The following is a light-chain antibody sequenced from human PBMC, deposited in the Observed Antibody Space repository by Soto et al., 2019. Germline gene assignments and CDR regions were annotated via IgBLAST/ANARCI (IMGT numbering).Light chain of an antibody. Sequence: EIVLTQSPATLSLSPGERATLSCRASQSVSSYLAWYQQKPGQAPRLLIYDASNRATGIPARFSGSGSGTDFTLTISSLEPEDFAVYYCQQRSNWPPATFGQGTRLEMK. CDR2: DAS. CDR3: QQRSNWPPAT. V-gene: IGKV3-11*01. J-gene: IGKJ5*01. CDR1: QSVSSY.